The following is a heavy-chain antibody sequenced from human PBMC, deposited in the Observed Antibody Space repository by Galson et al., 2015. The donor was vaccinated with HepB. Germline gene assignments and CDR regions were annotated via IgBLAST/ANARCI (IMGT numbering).Heavy chain of an antibody. CDR3: AKRQRDIVVVPAASNYMDV. CDR2: ISYDGSNK. D-gene: IGHD2-2*01. CDR1: GFTFSSYG. V-gene: IGHV3-30*18. J-gene: IGHJ6*03. Sequence: SLRLSCAASGFTFSSYGMHWVRQAPGKGLEWVAVISYDGSNKYYADSVKGRFTISRDNSKNTLYLQMNSLRAEDTAVYYCAKRQRDIVVVPAASNYMDVWGKGTTVTVSS.